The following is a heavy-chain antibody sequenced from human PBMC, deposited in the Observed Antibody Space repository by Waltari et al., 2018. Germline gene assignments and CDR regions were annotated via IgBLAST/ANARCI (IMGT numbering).Heavy chain of an antibody. CDR2: IYNSGST. CDR3: ARDRGGQYYYGSGSYSWFDP. J-gene: IGHJ5*02. CDR1: GGSISSYY. Sequence: QVQLQESGPGLGKPSETLSLNCHVSGGSISSYYWNWIRQPAGKGLEWIGRIYNSGSTNYNPSLKSRFTMSVDTSKNQFSLKLSSVTAADTAVYYCARDRGGQYYYGSGSYSWFDPWGQGTLVTVSS. D-gene: IGHD3-10*01. V-gene: IGHV4-4*07.